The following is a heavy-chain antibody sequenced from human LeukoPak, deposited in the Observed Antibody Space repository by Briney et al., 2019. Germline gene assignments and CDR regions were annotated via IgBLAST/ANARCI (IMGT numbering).Heavy chain of an antibody. CDR2: ISGSDSST. Sequence: GGTLRLSCAASGFTFSTYVMSWVRQAPGKGLEWVSVISGSDSSTYYADSVKGRFTISRDNSKNTLYLQMNSLRAEDTAVYYCAKSGYNRLDYWGQGTLVTVSS. D-gene: IGHD5-24*01. V-gene: IGHV3-23*01. J-gene: IGHJ4*02. CDR1: GFTFSTYV. CDR3: AKSGYNRLDY.